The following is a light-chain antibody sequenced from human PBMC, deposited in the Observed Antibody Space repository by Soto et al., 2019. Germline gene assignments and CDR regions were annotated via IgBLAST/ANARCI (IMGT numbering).Light chain of an antibody. V-gene: IGLV7-46*01. CDR2: DTY. CDR1: TGAVTSDHF. CDR3: LLSYSDGYVI. J-gene: IGLJ2*01. Sequence: QAVVPKEPSLTVSPGGTGTLTCGSSTGAVTSDHFPYWFQQKPGQAPKTLIYDTYNRHSWTPARFSGSLLGGKAALTLSGAQPEDEADYYCLLSYSDGYVIFGGGTKLTVL.